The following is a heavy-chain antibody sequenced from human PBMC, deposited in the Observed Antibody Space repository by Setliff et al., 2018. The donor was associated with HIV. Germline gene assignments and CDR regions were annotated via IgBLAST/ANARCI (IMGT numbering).Heavy chain of an antibody. CDR3: ARESTRRSHNFWKGYYDSHRGFDL. Sequence: SETLSLTCAVYGGSFSDYSWNWIRQPPGKGLEWIGEINHSGSTNCNPSLQSRVTISVDTSKKQVSLNVRSVTAADTAVYYCARESTRRSHNFWKGYYDSHRGFDLWGLGTPVTVSS. J-gene: IGHJ5*02. D-gene: IGHD3-3*01. CDR2: INHSGST. CDR1: GGSFSDYS. V-gene: IGHV4-34*01.